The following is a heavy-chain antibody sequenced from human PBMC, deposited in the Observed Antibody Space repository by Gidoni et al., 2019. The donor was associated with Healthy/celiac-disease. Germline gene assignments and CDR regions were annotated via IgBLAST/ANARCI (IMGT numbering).Heavy chain of an antibody. V-gene: IGHV1-69*01. J-gene: IGHJ4*02. CDR1: GGTFSSYA. Sequence: QVQLVQSGAEVKKPGSSVKVSCKPAGGTFSSYAISWVRQAPGQGLGLMGGIIPLFGTANYAQKFQGRVTITADESTSTAYMELSSLRSEDTAVYYCARRHRGTDYWGQGTLVTVSS. CDR3: ARRHRGTDY. D-gene: IGHD3-10*01. CDR2: IIPLFGTA.